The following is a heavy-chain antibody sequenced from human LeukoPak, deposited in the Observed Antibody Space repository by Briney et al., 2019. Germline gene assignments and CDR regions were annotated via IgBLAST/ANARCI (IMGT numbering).Heavy chain of an antibody. V-gene: IGHV1-69*05. Sequence: ASVKVSCKASGGTFSSYAISWVRQAPGQGLEWMGGIIPIFGTANYAQKFQGRVTMTRDTSTSTVYMELSSLRSEDTAVYYCARADGGYSYGHDGSFFDYWGQGTLVTVSS. J-gene: IGHJ4*02. CDR1: GGTFSSYA. CDR2: IIPIFGTA. CDR3: ARADGGYSYGHDGSFFDY. D-gene: IGHD5-18*01.